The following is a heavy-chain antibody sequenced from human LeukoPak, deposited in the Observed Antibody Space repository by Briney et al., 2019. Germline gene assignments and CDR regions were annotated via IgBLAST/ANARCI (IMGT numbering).Heavy chain of an antibody. V-gene: IGHV6-1*01. Sequence: SQTLSLTCAISGDSVSSNSAAWNWIRQSPSRGLEWLGRTYYRSKWYNDYAVSVKSRITINPDTSKNQFSLQLNSVTPEDTAVYYCARAYGAPMNNINGWFDPWGQGTLVTVFS. CDR1: GDSVSSNSAA. J-gene: IGHJ5*02. D-gene: IGHD1/OR15-1a*01. CDR3: ARAYGAPMNNINGWFDP. CDR2: TYYRSKWYN.